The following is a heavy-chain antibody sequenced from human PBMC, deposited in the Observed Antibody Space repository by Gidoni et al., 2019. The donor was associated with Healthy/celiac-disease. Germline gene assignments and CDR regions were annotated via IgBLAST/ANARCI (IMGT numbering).Heavy chain of an antibody. Sequence: EVQLVESGGGLVKPGGSLRLSCAASGFTFSNAWMSWVRQAPGKGLEWVGRIKSKTDGGTTDYAAPVKGRFTISRDDSKNTLYLQMNSLKTEDTAVYYCTTDQQSTVTTPDDAFDIWGQGTMVTVSS. CDR2: IKSKTDGGTT. D-gene: IGHD4-17*01. J-gene: IGHJ3*02. CDR1: GFTFSNAW. CDR3: TTDQQSTVTTPDDAFDI. V-gene: IGHV3-15*01.